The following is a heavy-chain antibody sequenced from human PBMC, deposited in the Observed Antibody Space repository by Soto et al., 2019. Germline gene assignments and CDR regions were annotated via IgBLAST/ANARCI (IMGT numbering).Heavy chain of an antibody. J-gene: IGHJ6*03. D-gene: IGHD3-3*01. V-gene: IGHV6-1*01. CDR1: GDSVSSNSAA. Sequence: QTLSLTCAISGDSVSSNSAAWNWIRQSPSRGLEWLGRTYYRAKWYNDYAVSVKSRITINPDTSKNQFSLQLKSVTHEDTAVYYCARGQVFCFVEWFGYYYYYIDFWGKGTTVTVSS. CDR3: ARGQVFCFVEWFGYYYYYIDF. CDR2: TYYRAKWYN.